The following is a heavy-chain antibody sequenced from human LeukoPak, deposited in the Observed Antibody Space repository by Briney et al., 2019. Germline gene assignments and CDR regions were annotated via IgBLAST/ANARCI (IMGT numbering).Heavy chain of an antibody. CDR1: GGSISSGGYY. Sequence: SETLSLTCTVSGGSISSGGYYWSWIRQHPGKGLEWIGYIYYSGSTYYNPSLKSRVTISVDTSKNQFSLKLSSVTAADTAVYYCVEDRYYYYGMDVWGQGTTVTVSS. CDR2: IYYSGST. V-gene: IGHV4-31*03. J-gene: IGHJ6*02. CDR3: VEDRYYYYGMDV.